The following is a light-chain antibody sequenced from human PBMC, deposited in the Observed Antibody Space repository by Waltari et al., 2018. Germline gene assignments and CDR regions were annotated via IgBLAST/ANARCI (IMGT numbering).Light chain of an antibody. CDR1: HSLLQSNGDNY. CDR3: MQALEPPWA. Sequence: VLQQSSLSLPVIPGGPGSIPCRSNHSLLQSNGDNYLDWYLQRPGQSPQRLFYWGSLRASGVPDRFSGSGSGTEFTLKISRVESEDFGVYYCMQALEPPWAFGQGTTVNIK. CDR2: WGS. J-gene: IGKJ1*01. V-gene: IGKV2-28*01.